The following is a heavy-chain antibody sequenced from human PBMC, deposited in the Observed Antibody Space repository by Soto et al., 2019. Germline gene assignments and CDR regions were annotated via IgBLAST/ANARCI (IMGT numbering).Heavy chain of an antibody. CDR2: ISYSGTT. CDR1: GTSIGRYY. J-gene: IGHJ4*02. V-gene: IGHV4-59*01. CDR3: AKEHRGSFDY. D-gene: IGHD3-10*01. Sequence: QVQLQESGPGLVKPSETLSFTCTVRGTSIGRYYWNWIRQPPGRGLEWIGYISYSGTTNHNPSLKRRITVLSDTSKKQFSLKLSPVTAADTAVYYCAKEHRGSFDYWGQGALVTVSS.